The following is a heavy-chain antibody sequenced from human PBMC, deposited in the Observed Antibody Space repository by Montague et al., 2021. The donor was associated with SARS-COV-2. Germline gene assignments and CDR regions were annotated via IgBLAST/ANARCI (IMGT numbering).Heavy chain of an antibody. Sequence: SETLSLTCTVSGGSISSSCYYWGWLRPPPGKGLEWIGSINDSGSTYSNPSLKSPVTVSIATSKYQFSLTLSSVTAAATAVYYCARVDREWLVRLSGMDVWGQGTTVTVSS. CDR2: INDSGST. V-gene: IGHV4-39*07. D-gene: IGHD6-19*01. CDR1: GGSISSSCYY. J-gene: IGHJ6*02. CDR3: ARVDREWLVRLSGMDV.